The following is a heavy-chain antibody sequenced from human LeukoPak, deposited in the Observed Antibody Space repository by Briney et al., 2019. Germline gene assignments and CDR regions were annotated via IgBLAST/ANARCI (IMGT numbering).Heavy chain of an antibody. CDR3: ARDSRDYGDYYFDY. V-gene: IGHV4-4*07. J-gene: IGHJ4*02. D-gene: IGHD4-17*01. CDR2: IYTSGST. CDR1: GGSISSYY. Sequence: TSETLSLTCTVSGGSISSYYWSWIRQPAGKGLEWIGRIYTSGSTNYNPSLKSRVTISVDTPKNQFSLKLSSVTAADTAVYYCARDSRDYGDYYFDYWGQGTLVTVSS.